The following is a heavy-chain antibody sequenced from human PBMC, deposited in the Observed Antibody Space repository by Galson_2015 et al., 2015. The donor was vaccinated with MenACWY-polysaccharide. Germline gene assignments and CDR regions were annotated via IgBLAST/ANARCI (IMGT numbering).Heavy chain of an antibody. D-gene: IGHD1-20*01. CDR2: ISGSSSPI. CDR3: ARGPNWNFDY. Sequence: SLRLSCAASGFTFSSYSMNWIRQAPGKGLEWVSYISGSSSPIYYADSMKGRFTISRDNAKNSLYLQMNSLRDEDTAVYYCARGPNWNFDYWGRGTLVTVSS. J-gene: IGHJ4*02. CDR1: GFTFSSYS. V-gene: IGHV3-48*02.